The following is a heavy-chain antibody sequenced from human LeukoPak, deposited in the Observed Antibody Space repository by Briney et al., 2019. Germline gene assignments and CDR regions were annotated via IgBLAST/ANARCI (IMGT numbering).Heavy chain of an antibody. CDR2: INHSGST. D-gene: IGHD3-10*01. V-gene: IGHV4-34*01. CDR1: GGSFGGYY. CDR3: ARRVVRGVRNWFDP. J-gene: IGHJ5*02. Sequence: SETLSLTCAVYGGSFGGYYWSWIRQPPGKWLEWIGEINHSGSTNYNPSLKSRVTISVDTSKNQFSLKLSSVTAADTAVYYCARRVVRGVRNWFDPWGQGTLVTVSS.